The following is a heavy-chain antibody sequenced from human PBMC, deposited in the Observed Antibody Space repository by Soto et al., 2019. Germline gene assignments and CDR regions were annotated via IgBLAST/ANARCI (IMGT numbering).Heavy chain of an antibody. CDR3: AKDPRPDYHDPEGYFQH. V-gene: IGHV1-69*04. Sequence: GASVKVSCKASGGTFSSYTISWVRQAPGQGLEWMGRIIPILGIANYAQKFQGRVTITADKSTSTAYMELSSLRPEDTAMYYCAKDPRPDYHDPEGYFQHWGLGTLVTVSS. CDR1: GGTFSSYT. CDR2: IIPILGIA. J-gene: IGHJ1*01. D-gene: IGHD4-17*01.